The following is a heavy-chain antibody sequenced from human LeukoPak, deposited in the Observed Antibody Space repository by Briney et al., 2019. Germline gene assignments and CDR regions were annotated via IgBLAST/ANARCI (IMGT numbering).Heavy chain of an antibody. CDR1: GFTFNNYW. V-gene: IGHV3-74*01. CDR2: INGGGSTT. J-gene: IGHJ4*02. D-gene: IGHD1-26*01. CDR3: ARTRYTGNNGDY. Sequence: GGSLRLSCAASGFTFNNYWMHWVRQAPGKGLVWVSRINGGGSTTGYADSVKGRFTISRDNAKNTLYLQMNSLGAEDTAVYYCARTRYTGNNGDYWGQGTLVTVSS.